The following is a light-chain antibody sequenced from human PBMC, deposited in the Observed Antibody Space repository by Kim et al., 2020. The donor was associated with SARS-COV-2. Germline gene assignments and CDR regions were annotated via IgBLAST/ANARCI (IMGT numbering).Light chain of an antibody. CDR3: SSYTGSNTLI. J-gene: IGLJ2*01. Sequence: GQSITIACTGTSSDIGGYNYVYWYQHHPGKAPKLMIFDVSKRPSGVSNRFSGSKSGNTASLAISGLQAEDEAAYYCSSYTGSNTLIFGGGTQLTVL. V-gene: IGLV2-14*03. CDR1: SSDIGGYNY. CDR2: DVS.